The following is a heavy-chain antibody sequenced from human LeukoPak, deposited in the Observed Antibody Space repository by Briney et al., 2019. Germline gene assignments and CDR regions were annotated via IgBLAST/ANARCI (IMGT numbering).Heavy chain of an antibody. CDR3: AKAVSPVDVGY. Sequence: GGSLRLSCAASGFTFSSYAMSWVRQAPGKGLEWVSAISGSGDSTYYADTVKGRFTNSRDNSKNTLNLQMNSLRAEDTAVYFCAKAVSPVDVGYWGRGTLVAVSS. CDR1: GFTFSSYA. V-gene: IGHV3-23*01. CDR2: ISGSGDST. D-gene: IGHD5-12*01. J-gene: IGHJ4*02.